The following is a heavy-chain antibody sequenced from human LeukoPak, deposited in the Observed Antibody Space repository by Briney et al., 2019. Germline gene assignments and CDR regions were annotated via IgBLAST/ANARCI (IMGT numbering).Heavy chain of an antibody. Sequence: PSQTLALTCTVSGGSNSSGGYYWSWIRQHPVKGLEWIGYIYYSGSTYYNPSLKSRVTISVDTSKNQFSLKLSSVTAADTAVYCCVRWHDRPPRAWFDPWGQGTLVTVSS. J-gene: IGHJ5*02. CDR1: GGSNSSGGYY. V-gene: IGHV4-31*03. D-gene: IGHD5-12*01. CDR3: VRWHDRPPRAWFDP. CDR2: IYYSGST.